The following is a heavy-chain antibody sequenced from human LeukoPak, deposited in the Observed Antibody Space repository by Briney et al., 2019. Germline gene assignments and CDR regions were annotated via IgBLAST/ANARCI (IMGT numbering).Heavy chain of an antibody. V-gene: IGHV1-46*01. D-gene: IGHD1-26*01. CDR2: INPSGGST. CDR3: AREGVSGSYLGY. J-gene: IGHJ4*02. Sequence: ASVKVSCKASGYSFTSYYIHWVRLAPGQGLEWMGVINPSGGSTRYAQKFQDRVTMTRDMSTSTVYMELSSLRSEDTAVYYCAREGVSGSYLGYWGQGTLVTVSS. CDR1: GYSFTSYY.